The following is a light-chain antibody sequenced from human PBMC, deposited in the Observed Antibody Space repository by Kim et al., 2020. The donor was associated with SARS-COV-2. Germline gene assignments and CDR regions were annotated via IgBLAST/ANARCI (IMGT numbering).Light chain of an antibody. CDR2: GAS. J-gene: IGKJ1*01. CDR1: QSVASSY. CDR3: QQYGSSPWT. Sequence: EIVLTQSPGTLSLSPGERATLSCRASQSVASSYLAWYQQRTGQAPRLLIYGASHRATDIPDRFSGSESGTDFTLTISRLEPEDFAVYYCQQYGSSPWTFGQGTKVDIK. V-gene: IGKV3-20*01.